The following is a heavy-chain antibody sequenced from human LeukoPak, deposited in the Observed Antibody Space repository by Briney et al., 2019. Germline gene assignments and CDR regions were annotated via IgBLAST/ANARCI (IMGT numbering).Heavy chain of an antibody. CDR1: GFTFSRYW. CDR3: ARDWEGLLNWFDP. CDR2: IKQDGSEK. Sequence: GGSLRLSCAASGFTFSRYWMSWVRQAPGKGLEWVANIKQDGSEKYYVDSVKGRFTISRDNAKNSLYLQMNSLRADDTAMYYCARDWEGLLNWFDPWGQGTLVTVSS. D-gene: IGHD1-26*01. V-gene: IGHV3-7*01. J-gene: IGHJ5*02.